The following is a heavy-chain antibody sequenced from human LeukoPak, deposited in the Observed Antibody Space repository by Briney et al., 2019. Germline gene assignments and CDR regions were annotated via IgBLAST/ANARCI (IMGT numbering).Heavy chain of an antibody. V-gene: IGHV3-33*01. Sequence: AGGSLRLSCAASGYTFSSHGLHWVRQAPGKGLEWVAVIWYDGGKRYYADSVKGRFTVSKDNSKNTLYLQMNSLRVEDTAVYYRTRIYGTTPDYWGQGTLVTVSS. CDR3: TRIYGTTPDY. J-gene: IGHJ4*02. CDR2: IWYDGGKR. CDR1: GYTFSSHG. D-gene: IGHD1-1*01.